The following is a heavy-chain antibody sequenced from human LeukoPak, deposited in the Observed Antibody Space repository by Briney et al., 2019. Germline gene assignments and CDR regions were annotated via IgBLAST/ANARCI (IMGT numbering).Heavy chain of an antibody. V-gene: IGHV3-7*01. CDR2: INQNGSDT. Sequence: GGSLRLSCVVFGLRFSNHWMTWVRQAPGKGLEWVANINQNGSDTYFVDSVKGRFTISRDNAKNSLHLQMNSLRAEDTAVYYCAKGSSRPPNAFDIWGQGTLVTVSS. D-gene: IGHD6-6*01. CDR1: GLRFSNHW. CDR3: AKGSSRPPNAFDI. J-gene: IGHJ3*02.